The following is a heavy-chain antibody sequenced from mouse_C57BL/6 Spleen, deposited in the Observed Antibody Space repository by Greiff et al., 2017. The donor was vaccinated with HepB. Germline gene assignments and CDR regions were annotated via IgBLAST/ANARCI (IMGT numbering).Heavy chain of an antibody. D-gene: IGHD1-1*01. V-gene: IGHV1-9*01. CDR2: ILPGSGST. CDR1: GYTFTGYW. CDR3: ARETRYYGSSGDWYFDV. Sequence: QVQLQQSGAELMKPGASVKLSCKATGYTFTGYWIEWVKQRPGHGLEWIGEILPGSGSTNYNEKFKGKATFTADTSSNTAYMQLSSLTTEDSAIYYCARETRYYGSSGDWYFDVWGTGTTVTVSS. J-gene: IGHJ1*03.